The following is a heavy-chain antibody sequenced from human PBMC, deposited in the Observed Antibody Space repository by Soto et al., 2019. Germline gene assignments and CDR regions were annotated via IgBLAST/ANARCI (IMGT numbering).Heavy chain of an antibody. D-gene: IGHD1-1*01. CDR2: IYATGTT. CDR3: VRDGTKTLRDWFDP. Sequence: PSETLSLTCTVAGASISGFYWSWIRKSAGKGLEWIGRIYATGTTDYNPSLKSRVMMSVDTSKKQFSLKLRSVTAADTAVYYCVRDGTKTLRDWFDPWGQGISVTVSS. V-gene: IGHV4-4*07. J-gene: IGHJ5*02. CDR1: GASISGFY.